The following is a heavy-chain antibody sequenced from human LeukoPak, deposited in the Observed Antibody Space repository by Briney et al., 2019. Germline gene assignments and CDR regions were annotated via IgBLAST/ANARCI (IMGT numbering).Heavy chain of an antibody. D-gene: IGHD3-16*01. J-gene: IGHJ4*02. CDR1: GFTFSSYA. CDR2: ISYDGSNK. V-gene: IGHV3-30-3*01. Sequence: PGGSLRLSCAASGFTFSSYAMHWVRQAPGKGLEWVAVISYDGSNKYYADSVKGRFTISRDNSKNTLYLQMNSLRAEDTAVYYCASTAPRGMGGSDYWGQGTLVTVSS. CDR3: ASTAPRGMGGSDY.